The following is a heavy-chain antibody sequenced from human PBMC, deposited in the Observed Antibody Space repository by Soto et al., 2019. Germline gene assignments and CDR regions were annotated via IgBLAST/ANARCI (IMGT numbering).Heavy chain of an antibody. Sequence: SETLSLTCTVSGGSISSYYWSWIRQLPGKGLEWIGYIYYSGSTYYNPSLKSRVTISVDTSKNQFSLKLSSVTAADTAVYYCARALILTGYYIHDAFDIWGQGTMVTVSS. D-gene: IGHD3-9*01. V-gene: IGHV4-59*01. CDR2: IYYSGST. CDR3: ARALILTGYYIHDAFDI. CDR1: GGSISSYY. J-gene: IGHJ3*02.